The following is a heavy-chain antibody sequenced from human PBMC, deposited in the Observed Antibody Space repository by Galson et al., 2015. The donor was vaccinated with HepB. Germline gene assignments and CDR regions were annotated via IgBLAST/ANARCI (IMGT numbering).Heavy chain of an antibody. CDR1: GYTFTSYG. CDR2: ISAYNGNT. Sequence: SVKVSCKASGYTFTSYGISWVRQAPGQGLEWMGWISAYNGNTNYAQKLQGRVTMTTDTSTSTAYMELRSLRSDDTAVYYCARDLPGNDCGGDCYSHWFDPWGQGTLVTVSS. CDR3: ARDLPGNDCGGDCYSHWFDP. D-gene: IGHD2-21*01. J-gene: IGHJ5*02. V-gene: IGHV1-18*01.